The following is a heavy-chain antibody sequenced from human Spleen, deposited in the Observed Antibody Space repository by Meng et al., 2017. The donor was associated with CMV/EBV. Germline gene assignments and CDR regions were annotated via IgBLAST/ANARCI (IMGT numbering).Heavy chain of an antibody. V-gene: IGHV4-39*07. J-gene: IGHJ4*02. D-gene: IGHD1-1*01. CDR3: VRSVQTDH. CDR2: FYYSGST. Sequence: GSLRLSCSVSGDSISSSSYYWGWIRQPPGKGLEWIGSFYYSGSTYYNPSLKSRVTISVDTSKNQFSLKMTSVTAADTAVYYCVRSVQTDHWGQGTLVTVSS. CDR1: GDSISSSSYY.